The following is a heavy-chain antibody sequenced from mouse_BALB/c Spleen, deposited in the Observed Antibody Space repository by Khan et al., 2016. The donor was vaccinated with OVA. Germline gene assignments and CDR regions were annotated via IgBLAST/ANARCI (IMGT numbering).Heavy chain of an antibody. J-gene: IGHJ4*01. CDR2: IWAGGST. Sequence: QVQLKESGPGLVAPSQSLSITCTVSGFSLTSYGVHWVRQPPGKGLEWLGVIWAGGSTNYNSALMSRLSISKDNSKRQVFLKMNSLQTDDTAMYFCARFYDPYYALDYWGQGTSVTVSS. CDR1: GFSLTSYG. D-gene: IGHD2-3*01. CDR3: ARFYDPYYALDY. V-gene: IGHV2-9*02.